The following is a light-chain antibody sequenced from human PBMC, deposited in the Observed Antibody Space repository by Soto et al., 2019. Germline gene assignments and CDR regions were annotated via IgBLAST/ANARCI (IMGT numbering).Light chain of an antibody. CDR2: KAS. J-gene: IGKJ4*01. CDR1: QSISTW. Sequence: DIQMTQSPSTLSASVGDRVTITCRASQSISTWLAWYQQKPGKAPKLLIYKASSLEGGVPSRFGGSGSGTLFNITISSLQPDDFATYYCQQYNTYPLTFGRGTTVEIK. V-gene: IGKV1-5*03. CDR3: QQYNTYPLT.